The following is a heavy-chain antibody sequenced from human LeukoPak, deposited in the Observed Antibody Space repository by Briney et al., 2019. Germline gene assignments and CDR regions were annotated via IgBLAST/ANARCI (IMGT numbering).Heavy chain of an antibody. V-gene: IGHV1-24*01. CDR2: FDPADNQT. CDR3: ARDRGDYYEGPFDI. D-gene: IGHD3-22*01. CDR1: GYTLTELS. J-gene: IGHJ3*02. Sequence: GASVKVSCKVSGYTLTELSMHWVRQAPGKGLEWMGGFDPADNQTIYAEKFQGRVTMTEDTSTDTAYMELSSLRSEDTAVYYCARDRGDYYEGPFDIWGQGTMVTVSS.